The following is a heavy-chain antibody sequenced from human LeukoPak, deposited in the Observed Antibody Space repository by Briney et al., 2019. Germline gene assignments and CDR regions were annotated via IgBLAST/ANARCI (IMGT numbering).Heavy chain of an antibody. D-gene: IGHD6-13*01. Sequence: GGSLRLSCAASGFTFSNYAMSWVRQAPGKGLEWVSVISGLGGSTYYADSVKGRFATSRENSKSTLWLQMNSLRADDTAIYYCARDVEARISAAGTFDYWGQGSLVTVSS. CDR3: ARDVEARISAAGTFDY. CDR2: ISGLGGST. V-gene: IGHV3-23*01. J-gene: IGHJ4*02. CDR1: GFTFSNYA.